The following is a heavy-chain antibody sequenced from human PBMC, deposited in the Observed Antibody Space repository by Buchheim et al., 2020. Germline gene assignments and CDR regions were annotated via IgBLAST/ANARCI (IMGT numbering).Heavy chain of an antibody. Sequence: EVQLVESGGDLVKPGGSLRLSCAASGFTVTNAWMNWVRQAPGKGLEWVGRIRSKSDGGTTDFATPVKGRFTISSDDSETTLYLQMNSLRTEDTAMYYCTSISGTSSLDNWGQGTL. CDR2: IRSKSDGGTT. CDR3: TSISGTSSLDN. CDR1: GFTVTNAW. J-gene: IGHJ4*02. D-gene: IGHD1-20*01. V-gene: IGHV3-15*01.